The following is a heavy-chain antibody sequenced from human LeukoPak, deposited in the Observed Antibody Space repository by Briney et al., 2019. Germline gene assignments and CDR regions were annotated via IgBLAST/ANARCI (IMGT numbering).Heavy chain of an antibody. CDR3: AKRGVVIRVILVGFHKEAYYFDS. CDR1: GFTVSSNY. J-gene: IGHJ4*02. V-gene: IGHV3-23*01. CDR2: ISGSGGST. D-gene: IGHD3-22*01. Sequence: GGSLRLSCAASGFTVSSNYMSWVRQAPGKGLEWVAGISGSGGSTNYADSVKGRFTISRGNPKNTLYLHINSLRAEDTAVYFCAKRGVVIRVILVGFHKEAYYFDSWGQGALVTVSS.